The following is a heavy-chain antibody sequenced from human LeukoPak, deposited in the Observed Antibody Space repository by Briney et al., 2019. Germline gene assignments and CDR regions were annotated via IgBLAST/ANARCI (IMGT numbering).Heavy chain of an antibody. Sequence: PGGSLSLSCAVSGFTFSSYAMGWVRQGPGQGLEWVSLVGGSGGSTYYADSVKGRFTISRDNSKNTLYLQMNSLRAEDTAVYYCAKRLVVATRYYYGMDVWGQGTTVIVSS. J-gene: IGHJ6*02. V-gene: IGHV3-23*01. D-gene: IGHD2-15*01. CDR1: GFTFSSYA. CDR2: VGGSGGST. CDR3: AKRLVVATRYYYGMDV.